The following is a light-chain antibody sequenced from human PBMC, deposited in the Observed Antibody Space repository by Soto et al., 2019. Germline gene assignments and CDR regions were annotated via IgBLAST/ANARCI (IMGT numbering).Light chain of an antibody. V-gene: IGKV1-39*01. Sequence: DIKMTQSPSTLSASVGARLTITRRASQSISSYLNWYQQKPGKAPKLLIYAASSLQSGVPSSFSGSGSGTDFNLTINSLQPEDFATYYCQQTYSTPTFGQGNKVDI. J-gene: IGKJ1*01. CDR1: QSISSY. CDR2: AAS. CDR3: QQTYSTPT.